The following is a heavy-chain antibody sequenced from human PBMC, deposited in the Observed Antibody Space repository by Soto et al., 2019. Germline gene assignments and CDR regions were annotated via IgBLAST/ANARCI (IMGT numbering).Heavy chain of an antibody. D-gene: IGHD3-10*01. J-gene: IGHJ4*02. V-gene: IGHV4-30-2*01. CDR2: IYHSGST. CDR3: ARGRGELTIDY. CDR1: GGSISSGGYS. Sequence: SSETLSLTCAVSGGSISSGGYSWSWIRQPPGKGLEWIGYIYHSGSTYYNPSLKSRVTISVDRSKNQFSLKLSSVTAADTAVYYCARGRGELTIDYWGQGTLVTVSS.